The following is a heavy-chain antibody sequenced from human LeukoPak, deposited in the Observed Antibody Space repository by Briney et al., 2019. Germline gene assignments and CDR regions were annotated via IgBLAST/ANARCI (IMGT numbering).Heavy chain of an antibody. Sequence: GGSLRLSCAASEFSVGSNYMTWVRQAPGKGLEWVSLIYSGGSTYYADSVKGRSTISRDNSKNTLYLQMNSLRAEDTAVYYCARSRYSYGSGSDFDYWGQGTLVTVSS. D-gene: IGHD3-10*01. CDR3: ARSRYSYGSGSDFDY. CDR1: EFSVGSNY. V-gene: IGHV3-66*01. J-gene: IGHJ4*02. CDR2: IYSGGST.